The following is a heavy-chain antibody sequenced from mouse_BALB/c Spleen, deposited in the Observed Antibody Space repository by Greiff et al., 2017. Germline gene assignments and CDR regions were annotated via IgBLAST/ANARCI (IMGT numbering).Heavy chain of an antibody. V-gene: IGHV8-8*01. CDR1: GFSLSTSGMG. CDR3: ARIGYYYGSRGAWFAY. J-gene: IGHJ3*01. D-gene: IGHD1-1*01. Sequence: QVTLKVSGPGILQPSQTLSLTCSFSGFSLSTSGMGVGWIRQPSGKGLEWLAHIWWDDDKRYNPALKSRLTISKDTSSNQVFLKIASVDTADTATYYCARIGYYYGSRGAWFAYWGQGTLVTVSA. CDR2: IWWDDDK.